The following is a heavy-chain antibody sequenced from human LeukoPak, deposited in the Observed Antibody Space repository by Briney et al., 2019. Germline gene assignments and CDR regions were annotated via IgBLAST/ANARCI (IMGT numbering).Heavy chain of an antibody. D-gene: IGHD3-16*01. CDR2: INPNSGVT. Sequence: GASVKVSCRASGYTFTGYYMHWLRQAPGQGLEWMAWINPNSGVTNYAQKFQGRVTLTRDTSISTTYMDLSRLISDDTAVYYCARAQMTDSAFGAFDIWGQGTMV. V-gene: IGHV1-2*02. J-gene: IGHJ3*02. CDR3: ARAQMTDSAFGAFDI. CDR1: GYTFTGYY.